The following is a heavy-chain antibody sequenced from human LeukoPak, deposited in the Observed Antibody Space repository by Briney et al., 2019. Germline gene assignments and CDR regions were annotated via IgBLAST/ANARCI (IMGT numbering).Heavy chain of an antibody. V-gene: IGHV3-74*01. D-gene: IGHD3-22*01. CDR2: INSDGSIT. CDR1: GFIFSSYW. Sequence: AGGSLRLSCAVSGFIFSSYWMHWVRQAPGKGLVWVSRINSDGSITSYADSVKGRFTISRDNAKNTLYLQLKSLRAEDTAIYYCARVSYYDNSGLQASGYDSWGQGTLVTVSS. J-gene: IGHJ4*02. CDR3: ARVSYYDNSGLQASGYDS.